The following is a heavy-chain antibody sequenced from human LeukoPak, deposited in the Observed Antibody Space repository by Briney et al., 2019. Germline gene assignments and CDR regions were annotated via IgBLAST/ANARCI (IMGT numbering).Heavy chain of an antibody. CDR3: ARVGDHFHWNLDL. CDR2: IYSGGTT. CDR1: GFTVSTYY. Sequence: GGSLRLSCAASGFTVSTYYTNWVRQAPGKGLEWVSIIYSGGTTYYADSVKGRFTISRDTSKNTLSLQMSSLRAEDTAVYFCARVGDHFHWNLDLWGRGTLVTVSS. D-gene: IGHD3-3*02. J-gene: IGHJ2*01. V-gene: IGHV3-53*01.